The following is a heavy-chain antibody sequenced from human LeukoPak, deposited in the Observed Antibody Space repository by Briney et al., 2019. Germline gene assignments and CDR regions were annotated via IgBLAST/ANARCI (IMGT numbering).Heavy chain of an antibody. CDR1: GFTFSSYS. CDR2: ISSSSSYI. Sequence: GGSLRLSCAASGFTFSSYSMNWVRQAPGKGLEWVSSISSSSSYIYYADSVEGRSTISRDNAKNSLYLQMNSLRAEDTAVYYCARDIGINWFDPWGQGTLVTVSS. V-gene: IGHV3-21*01. D-gene: IGHD2-15*01. J-gene: IGHJ5*02. CDR3: ARDIGINWFDP.